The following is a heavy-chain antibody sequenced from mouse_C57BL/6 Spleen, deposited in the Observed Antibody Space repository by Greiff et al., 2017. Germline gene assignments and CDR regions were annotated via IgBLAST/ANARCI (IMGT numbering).Heavy chain of an antibody. V-gene: IGHV6-6*01. D-gene: IGHD2-3*01. CDR1: GFTFSDAW. J-gene: IGHJ4*01. CDR2: IRNKANNHAT. CDR3: TGPYDGYSRYYAMDD. Sequence: EVMLVESGGGLVQPGGSMKLSCAASGFTFSDAWMDWVRQSPEKGLEWVAEIRNKANNHATYYAESVKGRFTMSSDDSNSSVYLQMNSLRAEYTGIYYCTGPYDGYSRYYAMDDWGQGTSVTVSS.